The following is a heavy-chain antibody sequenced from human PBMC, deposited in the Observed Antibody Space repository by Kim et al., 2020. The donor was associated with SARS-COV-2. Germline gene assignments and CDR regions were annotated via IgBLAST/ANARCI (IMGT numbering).Heavy chain of an antibody. CDR3: AKGPWVVGATAINFDAFDI. J-gene: IGHJ3*02. D-gene: IGHD1-26*01. CDR2: ISGSGGST. V-gene: IGHV3-23*01. Sequence: GGSLRLSCAASGFTFSSYAMSWVRQAPGKGLEWVSAISGSGGSTYYADSVKGRFTISRDNSKNTLYLQMNSLRAEDTAVYYCAKGPWVVGATAINFDAFDIWGQGTMVTVSS. CDR1: GFTFSSYA.